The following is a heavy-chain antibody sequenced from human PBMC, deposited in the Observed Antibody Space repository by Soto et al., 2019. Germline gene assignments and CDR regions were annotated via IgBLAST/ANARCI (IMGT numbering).Heavy chain of an antibody. CDR2: IIPIFGTA. V-gene: IGHV1-69*13. CDR3: ARDLALGGATRSYYRPGWFDT. D-gene: IGHD3-10*01. Sequence: SVKVSCKASGGTFSSYAISWVRQAPGQGLEWMGGIIPIFGTANYAQKFQGRVTITADESTSTAYMELSSLRSEDTAVYYCARDLALGGATRSYYRPGWFDTWGQGTLVTVSS. J-gene: IGHJ5*02. CDR1: GGTFSSYA.